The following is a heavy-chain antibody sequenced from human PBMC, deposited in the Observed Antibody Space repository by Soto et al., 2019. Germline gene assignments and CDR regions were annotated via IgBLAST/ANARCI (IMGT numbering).Heavy chain of an antibody. D-gene: IGHD3-10*01. CDR3: ARAGFGEFPYYYYYAMGV. J-gene: IGHJ6*02. CDR1: GFIFSDYS. V-gene: IGHV3-21*01. Sequence: EVHLVESGGGLVKPGGSLRVSCAASGFIFSDYSMNWVRQAPGEGLEWVSSISRISDFIYYADSVTGRFTISRDNAKNSLYLQMSSLRAEDTAIYYCARAGFGEFPYYYYYAMGVWGQGTPVTVSS. CDR2: ISRISDFI.